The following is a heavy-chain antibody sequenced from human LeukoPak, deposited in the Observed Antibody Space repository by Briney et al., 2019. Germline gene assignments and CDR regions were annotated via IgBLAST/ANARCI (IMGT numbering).Heavy chain of an antibody. V-gene: IGHV1-18*04. CDR3: AREKTYYYDSSGYGNWFDP. CDR2: ISAYNGNT. Sequence: ASVKVSCKASGYTFTTYSMHWVRQAPGQGLEWMGWISAYNGNTNYAQKLQGRVTMTTDTSTSTAYMELRSLRSDDTAVYYCAREKTYYYDSSGYGNWFDPWGQGTLVTVSS. CDR1: GYTFTTYS. D-gene: IGHD3-22*01. J-gene: IGHJ5*02.